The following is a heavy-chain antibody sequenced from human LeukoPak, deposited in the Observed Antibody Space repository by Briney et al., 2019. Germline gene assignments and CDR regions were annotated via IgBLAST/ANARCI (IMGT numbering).Heavy chain of an antibody. V-gene: IGHV3-30*18. J-gene: IGHJ4*02. CDR2: ISCDGSNS. D-gene: IGHD4-17*01. CDR3: AKLYSGSTVSKGYYFDY. Sequence: GRSLRLSCAASGFTFSSYGMHCVRQAPGKGLGWVPVISCDGSNSSYSAFVTGRFTFSCYNSKNTLYLQMNSLRAEDTAVYYCAKLYSGSTVSKGYYFDYWGQGTLVTVSS. CDR1: GFTFSSYG.